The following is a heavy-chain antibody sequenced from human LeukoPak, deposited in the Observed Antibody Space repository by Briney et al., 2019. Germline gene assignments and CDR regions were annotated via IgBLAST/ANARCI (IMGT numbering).Heavy chain of an antibody. V-gene: IGHV3-13*04. Sequence: PGGSLRLSCAASGFTFSSYGMHWVRQATGKGLEWVSAIGTAGDTYYQGSVRGRFTMSRENAKNSLYLQMNSLTAGDTAVYYCARGADTHFDYWGQGILVTVSS. D-gene: IGHD2-15*01. J-gene: IGHJ4*02. CDR2: IGTAGDT. CDR1: GFTFSSYG. CDR3: ARGADTHFDY.